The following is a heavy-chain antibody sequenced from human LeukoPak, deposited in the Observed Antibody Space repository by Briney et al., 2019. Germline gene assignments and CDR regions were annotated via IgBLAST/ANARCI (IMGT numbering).Heavy chain of an antibody. CDR3: ARLSAYYYGSFFYYYMDV. CDR2: IKQDESET. Sequence: WSLRLSCEGSGFSFSSYWMTWVRQSPGKGPEWVANIKQDESETYTVDSVKGRFTISRDNAKNSVYLHMNSLRAEDTALYYCARLSAYYYGSFFYYYMDVWGKGTTVTVSS. J-gene: IGHJ6*03. D-gene: IGHD3-10*01. CDR1: GFSFSSYW. V-gene: IGHV3-7*01.